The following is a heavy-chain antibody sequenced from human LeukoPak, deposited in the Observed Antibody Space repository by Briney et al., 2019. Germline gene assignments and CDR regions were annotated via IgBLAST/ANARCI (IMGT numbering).Heavy chain of an antibody. Sequence: SVKVSCKASGGTFSSYAISWVRQAPGQGLEWMGGIIPIFGTANYAQKFQGRVTITTDESTSTAYMELSSLRSEDTAVYYCATARYYDFWSGYQPYWGQGTLVAVSS. CDR3: ATARYYDFWSGYQPY. D-gene: IGHD3-3*01. J-gene: IGHJ4*02. CDR2: IIPIFGTA. V-gene: IGHV1-69*05. CDR1: GGTFSSYA.